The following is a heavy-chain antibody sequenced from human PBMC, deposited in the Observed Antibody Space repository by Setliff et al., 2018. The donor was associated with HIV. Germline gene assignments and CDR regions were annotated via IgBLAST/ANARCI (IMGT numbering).Heavy chain of an antibody. V-gene: IGHV4-4*09. CDR2: IYISGTT. Sequence: NPSETLSLTCTVSGGSISTSYWNWIRQPPGKGLGWIAYIYISGTTNYNPSLKSRVTISLDTSRNQFSLKLGSVTAADTAMYYCAREHCSGGSCNGFDIWGQGTMVTVSS. CDR3: AREHCSGGSCNGFDI. J-gene: IGHJ3*02. D-gene: IGHD2-15*01. CDR1: GGSISTSY.